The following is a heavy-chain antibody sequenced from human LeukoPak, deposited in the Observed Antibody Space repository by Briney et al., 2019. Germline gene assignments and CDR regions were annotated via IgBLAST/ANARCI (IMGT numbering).Heavy chain of an antibody. CDR1: GGSISSYY. D-gene: IGHD3-10*01. CDR3: AREVGSQYYGSGSYSAAHFDH. CDR2: IYDAGTT. J-gene: IGHJ4*02. V-gene: IGHV4-59*01. Sequence: SETLSLTCTVSGGSISSYYWSWLRQSPGKGLEWIGYIYDAGTTNYYPSLSSRVTISVDTSRNQFSLKLNSLTAADTAVYYCAREVGSQYYGSGSYSAAHFDHWGQGTLVTVSS.